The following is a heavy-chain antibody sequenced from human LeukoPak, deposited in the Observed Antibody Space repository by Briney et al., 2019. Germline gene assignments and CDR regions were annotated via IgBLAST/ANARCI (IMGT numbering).Heavy chain of an antibody. V-gene: IGHV3-21*01. D-gene: IGHD6-19*01. CDR2: ISSSSSNI. Sequence: GGSLRLSCTASGFTFSSYSMNWVRQAPGKGLEWVSYISSSSSNIFYADSFKGRFTISRDNAQNLLYLQMNSLRAEDTAVYYCAKVSSGWGFDYWGQGTLVTVSS. J-gene: IGHJ4*02. CDR1: GFTFSSYS. CDR3: AKVSSGWGFDY.